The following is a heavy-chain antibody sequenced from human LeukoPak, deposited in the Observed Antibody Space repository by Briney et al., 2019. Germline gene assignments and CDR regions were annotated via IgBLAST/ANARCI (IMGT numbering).Heavy chain of an antibody. D-gene: IGHD2-15*01. J-gene: IGHJ6*02. CDR2: IYYSGST. V-gene: IGHV4-59*01. CDR1: GGSISSYY. CDR3: ARDCSGGSCYLYGMDV. Sequence: SETLSLTCTVSGGSISSYYWSWIRQPPGKGLEWIGYIYYSGSTNYNPSLKSRVTISVDTSKNQFSLKLSSVTAADTAVYYCARDCSGGSCYLYGMDVRGQGTTVTVSS.